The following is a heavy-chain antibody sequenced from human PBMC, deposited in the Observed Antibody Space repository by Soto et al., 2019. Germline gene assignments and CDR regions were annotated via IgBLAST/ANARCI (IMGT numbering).Heavy chain of an antibody. CDR3: AADRRPTDHHNWVDP. Sequence: GASVKVSCKASGDTFSTYTITWMRQAPGQGLEWMGGIIPRSATSNYAQKFQGRVTITADESTSTAYMELSSLRSEDTAVYFCAADRRPTDHHNWVDPWGQGTLVTVSS. CDR2: IIPRSATS. CDR1: GDTFSTYT. D-gene: IGHD1-1*01. V-gene: IGHV1-69*13. J-gene: IGHJ5*02.